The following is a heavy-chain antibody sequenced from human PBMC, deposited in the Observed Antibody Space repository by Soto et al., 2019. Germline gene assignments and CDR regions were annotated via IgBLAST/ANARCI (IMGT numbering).Heavy chain of an antibody. D-gene: IGHD6-13*01. Sequence: QVQLQESGPGLVKPSQTLSLTCTVSGGSISRGGFYWSWIRQHPGKGLEWIGYIYYSGSTYYNPSRKSRANISVDTSKNQFSLKLSSVTSPGTAVFYCARVDRYSSSWNLFDSGGQGTLVPVSS. CDR1: GGSISRGGFY. V-gene: IGHV4-31*03. CDR2: IYYSGST. J-gene: IGHJ4*02. CDR3: ARVDRYSSSWNLFDS.